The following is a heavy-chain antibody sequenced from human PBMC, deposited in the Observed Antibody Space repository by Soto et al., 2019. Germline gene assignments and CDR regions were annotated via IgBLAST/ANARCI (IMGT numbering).Heavy chain of an antibody. D-gene: IGHD3-10*01. J-gene: IGHJ6*02. V-gene: IGHV3-33*01. CDR2: IWYDGSNK. CDR1: GFTFSSYG. Sequence: QPGGSLRLSCAASGFTFSSYGMHWVRQAPGKGLEWVAVIWYDGSNKYYADSVKGRFTISRDNSKNTLYLQMNSLRAEDTTVYYCARDLGVVRGKSSGMDVWGQGTTVTVSS. CDR3: ARDLGVVRGKSSGMDV.